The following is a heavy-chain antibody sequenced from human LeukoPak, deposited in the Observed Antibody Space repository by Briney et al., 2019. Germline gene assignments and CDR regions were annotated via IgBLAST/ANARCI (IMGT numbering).Heavy chain of an antibody. V-gene: IGHV4-39*07. D-gene: IGHD6-13*01. J-gene: IGHJ3*02. Sequence: ASETLSLTCTVSGGSISSSSYYWGWIRQPPGKGLEWIGSVYYSGSTYYNTSLKSRVTISLDTSRSQFSLKLTSVTAADTAVYFCARDDAYSSSGLHTGFDIWGQGTMVTVSS. CDR1: GGSISSSSYY. CDR2: VYYSGST. CDR3: ARDDAYSSSGLHTGFDI.